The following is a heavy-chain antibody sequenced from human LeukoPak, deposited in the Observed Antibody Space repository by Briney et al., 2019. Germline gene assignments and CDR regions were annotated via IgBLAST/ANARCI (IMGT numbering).Heavy chain of an antibody. D-gene: IGHD1-26*01. J-gene: IGHJ6*03. V-gene: IGHV4-39*07. CDR3: ARAQLYSGSYLRYPFPDYMDV. CDR2: IYYSGST. Sequence: SETLSLTCTVSGGSISSSSYYWGWIRQPPGKGLEWIGSIYYSGSTYYNPSLKSRVTISVDTSKNQFSLKLSSVTAADTAVYYCARAQLYSGSYLRYPFPDYMDVWGKGTTVTVSS. CDR1: GGSISSSSYY.